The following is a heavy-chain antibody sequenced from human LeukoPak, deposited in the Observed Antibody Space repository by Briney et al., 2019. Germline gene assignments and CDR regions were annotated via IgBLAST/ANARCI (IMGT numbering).Heavy chain of an antibody. CDR2: IYYSGST. CDR3: ARGGAWEPEN. J-gene: IGHJ4*02. V-gene: IGHV4-39*07. Sequence: PSETLSLTCTVSGGSISSGGYYWGWIRQPPGKGLEWIGSIYYSGSTYASPSLKSRVTTSVDTSKNQFSLKLSSVTAADTAVYYCARGGAWEPENWGQGTLVTVSS. CDR1: GGSISSGGYY. D-gene: IGHD1-26*01.